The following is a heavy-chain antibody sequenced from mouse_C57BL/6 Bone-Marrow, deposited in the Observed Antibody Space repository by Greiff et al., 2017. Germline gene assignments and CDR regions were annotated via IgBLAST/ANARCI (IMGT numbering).Heavy chain of an antibody. V-gene: IGHV5-4*01. CDR3: ARDLGPFDY. D-gene: IGHD4-1*01. CDR1: GFTFSSYA. CDR2: ISDGGSYT. J-gene: IGHJ2*01. Sequence: EVKLVESGGGLVKPGGSLKLSCAASGFTFSSYAMSWVHQTPEKRLEWVATISDGGSYTYYPDNVKGRFTISRDNAKNNLYLQMSHLKSEDTAMYYCARDLGPFDYWGQGTTLTVSS.